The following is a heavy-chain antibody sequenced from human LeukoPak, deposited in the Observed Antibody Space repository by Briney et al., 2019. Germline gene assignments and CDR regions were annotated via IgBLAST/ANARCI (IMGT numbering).Heavy chain of an antibody. CDR3: ARDSLDYDFWSGYSYYYYGMDV. J-gene: IGHJ6*02. CDR1: GFTFSSYS. Sequence: GGSLRLSCAASGFTFSSYSMNWVRQAPGKGLEWVSYIRSSSNIIYYADSVKGRFTISRDNTKNSLYLQMNSLRAEDTAVYYCARDSLDYDFWSGYSYYYYGMDVWGQGTTVTVSS. V-gene: IGHV3-48*04. CDR2: IRSSSNII. D-gene: IGHD3-3*01.